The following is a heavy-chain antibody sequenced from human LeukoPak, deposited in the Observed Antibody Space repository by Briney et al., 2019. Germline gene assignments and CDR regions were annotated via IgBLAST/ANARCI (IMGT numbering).Heavy chain of an antibody. J-gene: IGHJ5*02. V-gene: IGHV3-23*01. CDR2: ISGSGGST. CDR3: AREESSGWSHVLFNHFIDYNWFDP. Sequence: GGSLRLSCAASGFTFSSYAMSWVRQAPGKGLEWVSAISGSGGSTYYADSVKGRFTISRDNSKNTLYLQMNSLRAEDTAVYYCAREESSGWSHVLFNHFIDYNWFDPWGQGTLVTVSS. CDR1: GFTFSSYA. D-gene: IGHD6-19*01.